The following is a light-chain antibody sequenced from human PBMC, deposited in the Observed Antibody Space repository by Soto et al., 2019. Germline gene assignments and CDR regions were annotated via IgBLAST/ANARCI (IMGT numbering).Light chain of an antibody. CDR3: QQRSNWPPVYT. J-gene: IGKJ2*01. CDR2: DAS. Sequence: EIVLTQSPATLSLSPGERATLSCRASQSVSSYLAWYQQKPGQAPRLLIYDASNRAAGIPARFSGSGSGTDFTLTISSLEPGDFAVYYCQQRSNWPPVYTFGQGTKVDI. CDR1: QSVSSY. V-gene: IGKV3-11*01.